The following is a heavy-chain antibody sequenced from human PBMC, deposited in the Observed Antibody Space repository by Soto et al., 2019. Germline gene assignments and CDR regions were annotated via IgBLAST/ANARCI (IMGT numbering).Heavy chain of an antibody. CDR3: ARDLGAGYCSSTSCLNYYYGMDV. V-gene: IGHV1-18*04. D-gene: IGHD2-2*01. CDR2: ISAYNGNT. J-gene: IGHJ6*02. CDR1: GYTFTSYG. Sequence: ASVKVSCKASGYTFTSYGISWVRQAPGQGLEWMGWISAYNGNTNYAQKLQGRVTMTTDTSTNTAYMELRSLRSDDTAVYYCARDLGAGYCSSTSCLNYYYGMDVWGQGTTVTVSS.